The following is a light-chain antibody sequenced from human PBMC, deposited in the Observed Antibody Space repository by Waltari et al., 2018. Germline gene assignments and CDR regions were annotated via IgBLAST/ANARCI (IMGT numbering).Light chain of an antibody. V-gene: IGKV3-20*01. CDR1: QSISGA. CDR2: GAS. J-gene: IGKJ1*01. Sequence: EIVLTQPPGTLSLSPGERATLSCRASQSISGALAWYQQKPGQAPRLLIYGASNRATGIPDRFSGSGSGTEFSLTVSRLEPEDFAVYYCQHYVRLPVTFGQGTRVEI. CDR3: QHYVRLPVT.